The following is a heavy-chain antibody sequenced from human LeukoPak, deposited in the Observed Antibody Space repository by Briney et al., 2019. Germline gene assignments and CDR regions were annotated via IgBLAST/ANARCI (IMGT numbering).Heavy chain of an antibody. D-gene: IGHD2-2*01. CDR3: ARDLLDYQLLSGSWFDP. J-gene: IGHJ5*02. V-gene: IGHV4-61*09. CDR2: IYTSGST. Sequence: SETLSLTCTVSGGSISSGSYYWSWIRQPAGKGLEWIGHIYTSGSTNYSPSLKSRVTISVDTSKNHFSLKLNSVTAADTAVYYCARDLLDYQLLSGSWFDPWGQGTLVTVSS. CDR1: GGSISSGSYY.